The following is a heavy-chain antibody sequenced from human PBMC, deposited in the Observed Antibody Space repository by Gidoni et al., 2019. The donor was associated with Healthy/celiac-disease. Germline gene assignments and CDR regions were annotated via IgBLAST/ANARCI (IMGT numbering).Heavy chain of an antibody. D-gene: IGHD1-26*01. CDR3: ARDSRGVGASDAFDI. Sequence: LQESGPGLVKPSETLSLTCTVSGGSISSYYWSWIRQPPGKGLEWIGYIYYSGSTNYNPSLKSRVTISVDTSKNQFSLKLSSVTAADTAVYYCARDSRGVGASDAFDIWGQGTMVTVSS. J-gene: IGHJ3*02. CDR1: GGSISSYY. CDR2: IYYSGST. V-gene: IGHV4-59*01.